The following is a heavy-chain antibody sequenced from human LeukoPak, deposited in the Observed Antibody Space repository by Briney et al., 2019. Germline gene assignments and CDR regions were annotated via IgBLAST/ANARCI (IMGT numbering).Heavy chain of an antibody. Sequence: GGSLRLSCAASGFTFSDQWMHWVRQGPEKGLGWVSRINGDGRSTAYADFVKGRFTISRDNARNTLSLQMNRLSIADTAIYHCVKGAPFDYWGQGTLVAASS. CDR1: GFTFSDQW. CDR3: VKGAPFDY. J-gene: IGHJ4*02. V-gene: IGHV3-74*03. CDR2: INGDGRST. D-gene: IGHD4/OR15-4a*01.